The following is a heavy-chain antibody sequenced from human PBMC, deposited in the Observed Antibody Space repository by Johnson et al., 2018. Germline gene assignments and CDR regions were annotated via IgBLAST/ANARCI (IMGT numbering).Heavy chain of an antibody. CDR2: IFSSGST. V-gene: IGHV4-59*01. D-gene: IGHD3-3*01. J-gene: IGHJ5*02. CDR3: ARHAIFGVVNGVFGP. Sequence: QVQLQESGPGLVKPSETLSLTCPVSGGSINHYYWSWIRQPPGKGLEWIGYIFSSGSTNYYPSLKSRVPISGDTSENQFSLKLSSVTAADTAVYYCARHAIFGVVNGVFGPWGQGTLVTVSS. CDR1: GGSINHYY.